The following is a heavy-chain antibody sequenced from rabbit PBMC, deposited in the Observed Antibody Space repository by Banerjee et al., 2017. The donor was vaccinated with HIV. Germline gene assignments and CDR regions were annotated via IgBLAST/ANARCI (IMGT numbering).Heavy chain of an antibody. CDR3: ARDLAGVIGWNFNL. V-gene: IGHV1S39*01. D-gene: IGHD4-1*01. CDR2: ITYVGRA. CDR1: GFDFSGYG. Sequence: QEQLVESGGGLVQPGGSLKVSCKASGFDFSGYGVSWVRQAPGKGLEWIGYITYVGRAYYANWVKGRFTISKTSSTTVTLQMTSLTAADTATYFCARDLAGVIGWNFNLWGQGTLVTVS. J-gene: IGHJ4*01.